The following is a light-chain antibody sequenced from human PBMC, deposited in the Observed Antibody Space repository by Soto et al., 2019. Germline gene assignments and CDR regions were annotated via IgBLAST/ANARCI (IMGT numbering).Light chain of an antibody. J-gene: IGKJ1*01. CDR2: DAS. CDR3: QHYGYLWT. Sequence: DIQMTQSPSTLPASVGDRVTIACRASQSISDRVAWYQQKPGGAPRVLIIDASTLESGVPSRFSGSGYGTEFSLTINNLRPDDFATYYCQHYGYLWTFGQGTKVEI. CDR1: QSISDR. V-gene: IGKV1-5*01.